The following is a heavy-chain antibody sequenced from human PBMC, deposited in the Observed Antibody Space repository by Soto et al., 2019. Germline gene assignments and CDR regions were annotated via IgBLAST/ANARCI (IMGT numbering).Heavy chain of an antibody. CDR3: ARASYSGYGCVDY. D-gene: IGHD5-12*01. J-gene: IGHJ4*02. CDR2: IYYSGST. Sequence: LSLTCTVSGGSISSYYWSWIRQPPGKGLEWIGYIYYSGSTNYNPSLKSRVTISVDTSKNQFSLKLSSVTAADTAVYYCARASYSGYGCVDYWGQGTLVTVSS. V-gene: IGHV4-59*01. CDR1: GGSISSYY.